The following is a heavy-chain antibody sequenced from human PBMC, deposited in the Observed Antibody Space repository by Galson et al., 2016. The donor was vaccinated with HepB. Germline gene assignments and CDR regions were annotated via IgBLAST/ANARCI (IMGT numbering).Heavy chain of an antibody. CDR2: IHHSGIT. CDR1: NYAISSGHN. CDR3: ARDLYHGMDV. D-gene: IGHD3-16*02. V-gene: IGHV4-38-2*02. J-gene: IGHJ6*02. Sequence: SETLSLTCTASNYAISSGHNWGWIRQPPGRGLEWIGTIHHSGITYYKSSLKSRVTMSIDTSNNQFSLKLRSVTAADTAVYYCARDLYHGMDVWGQGTTVTVS.